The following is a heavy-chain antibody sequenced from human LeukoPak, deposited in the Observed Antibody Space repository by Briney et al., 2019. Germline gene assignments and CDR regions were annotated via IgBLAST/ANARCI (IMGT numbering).Heavy chain of an antibody. CDR1: GDSISSSD. CDR3: AREDGDFDY. Sequence: PSETLSLTCTVSGDSISSSDFYWGWIRRPPGKGLEWVSSISSSSSYIYYADSVKGRFTISRDNAKNSLYLQMNSLRAEDTAVYYCAREDGDFDYWGQGTLVTVSS. V-gene: IGHV3-21*01. CDR2: ISSSSSYI. D-gene: IGHD3-10*01. J-gene: IGHJ4*02.